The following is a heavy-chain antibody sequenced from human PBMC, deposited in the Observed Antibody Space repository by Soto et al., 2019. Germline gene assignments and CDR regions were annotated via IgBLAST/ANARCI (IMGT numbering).Heavy chain of an antibody. V-gene: IGHV3-23*01. D-gene: IGHD5-18*01. CDR3: AKDRSVDTRDWFDP. CDR2: ISGSGGST. J-gene: IGHJ5*02. CDR1: GFTFGTYA. Sequence: LRLSCAASGFTFGTYAMNWVRQAPGKGLEWVSGISGSGGSTYYTDSVKGRFTISRDNSKNTLYLQMNSLRADDTAVYYCAKDRSVDTRDWFDPWGQGTLVTVSS.